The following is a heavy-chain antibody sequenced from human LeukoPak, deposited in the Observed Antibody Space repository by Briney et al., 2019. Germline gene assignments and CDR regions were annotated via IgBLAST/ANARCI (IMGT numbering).Heavy chain of an antibody. Sequence: PGGTLRLSCAASGFTFSNYGMSWVRQAPGKGLEWVAFIRYDGSNKYYADSVKGRFTISRDNSKNTLYLQMNSLRAEDTAVYYCAKALLWFGETEKDYYVDVWGKGTTVTISS. V-gene: IGHV3-30*02. D-gene: IGHD3-10*01. J-gene: IGHJ6*03. CDR2: IRYDGSNK. CDR3: AKALLWFGETEKDYYVDV. CDR1: GFTFSNYG.